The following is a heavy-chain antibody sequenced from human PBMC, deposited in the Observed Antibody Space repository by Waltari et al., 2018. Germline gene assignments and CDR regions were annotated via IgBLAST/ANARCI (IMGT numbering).Heavy chain of an antibody. Sequence: QVQLQESGPGLVKPSGTLSLTCAVSGGSLRITNWWSWVRQPPGRGLEWIGEIYHNGSTSYNPSLGRRVTVSVDKSKNQFSLKVTSVTAADTAVYYCARDAIRAALDHWGPGILVTVSS. CDR3: ARDAIRAALDH. V-gene: IGHV4-4*02. CDR1: GGSLRITNW. CDR2: IYHNGST. J-gene: IGHJ4*02. D-gene: IGHD6-25*01.